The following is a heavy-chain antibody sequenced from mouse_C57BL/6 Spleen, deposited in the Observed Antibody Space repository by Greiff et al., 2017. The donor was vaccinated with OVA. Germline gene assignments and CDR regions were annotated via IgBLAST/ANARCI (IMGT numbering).Heavy chain of an antibody. CDR3: ARYYYGSSYSKAMDY. CDR1: GYTFTSYW. J-gene: IGHJ4*01. D-gene: IGHD1-1*01. V-gene: IGHV1-53*01. CDR2: INPSNGGT. Sequence: QVQLKESGTELVKPGASVKLSCKASGYTFTSYWMHWVKQRPGQGLEWIGNINPSNGGTNYNEKFKSKATLTVDKSSSTAYMQLSSLTSEDSAVYYCARYYYGSSYSKAMDYWGQGTSVTVSS.